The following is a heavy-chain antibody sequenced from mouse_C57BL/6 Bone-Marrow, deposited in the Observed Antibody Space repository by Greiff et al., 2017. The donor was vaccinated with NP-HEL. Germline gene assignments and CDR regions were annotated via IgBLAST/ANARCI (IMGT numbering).Heavy chain of an antibody. D-gene: IGHD1-1*01. CDR1: GFTFSDFY. CDR3: ARDAPPYYGSSPFAY. CDR2: SRNKANDYTT. V-gene: IGHV7-1*01. Sequence: DVMLVESGGGLVQSGRSLRLSCATSGFTFSDFYMEWVRQAPGKGLEWIAASRNKANDYTTEYSASVKGRFIVSRDTSQSILYLQMNALRAEDTAIYYCARDAPPYYGSSPFAYWGQGTLVTVSA. J-gene: IGHJ3*01.